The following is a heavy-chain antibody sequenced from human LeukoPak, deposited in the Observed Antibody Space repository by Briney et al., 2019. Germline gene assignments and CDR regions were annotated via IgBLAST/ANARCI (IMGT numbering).Heavy chain of an antibody. Sequence: SVKVSCKASGGTFSSYAISWVRQAPGQGLEWMGGTIPIFGTANYAQKFQGRVTITADESTSTAYMELSSLRSEDTAVYYCARGKDWNAYYYYGMDVWGQGTTVTVSS. D-gene: IGHD1-1*01. CDR2: TIPIFGTA. CDR3: ARGKDWNAYYYYGMDV. J-gene: IGHJ6*02. CDR1: GGTFSSYA. V-gene: IGHV1-69*13.